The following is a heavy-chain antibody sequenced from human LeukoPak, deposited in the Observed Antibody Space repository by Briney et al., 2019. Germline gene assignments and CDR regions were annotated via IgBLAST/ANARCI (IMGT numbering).Heavy chain of an antibody. Sequence: GGSLRLSSGGSGFTSSSYSMNWAGQAPGKGLKWFSYISSSTSYIYNADSVKGRFTISRDNAKNSLYLQMNSLRAEDTAVYYCARGQVAARPNYFDSWGQGTLVTVSS. V-gene: IGHV3-21*01. CDR3: ARGQVAARPNYFDS. J-gene: IGHJ4*02. CDR1: GFTSSSYS. CDR2: ISSSTSYI. D-gene: IGHD6-6*01.